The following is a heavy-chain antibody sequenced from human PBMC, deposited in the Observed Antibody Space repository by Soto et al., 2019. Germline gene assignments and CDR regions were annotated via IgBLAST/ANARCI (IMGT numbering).Heavy chain of an antibody. J-gene: IGHJ5*02. D-gene: IGHD5-12*01. V-gene: IGHV4-61*01. CDR1: GGSVSSGSYY. CDR2: IYYSGST. CDR3: ASDARYSGYVDWFDP. Sequence: SETLSLTCTVSGGSVSSGSYYWSWIRQPPGKGLEWIGYIYYSGSTNYNPSLKSRVTISVDTSKNQFSLKLSSVTAADTAVYYCASDARYSGYVDWFDPWGQGTLVTVSS.